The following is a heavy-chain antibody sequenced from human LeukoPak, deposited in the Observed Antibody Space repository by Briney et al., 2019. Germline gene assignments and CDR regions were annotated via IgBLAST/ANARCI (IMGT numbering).Heavy chain of an antibody. Sequence: ASVKVSCKASGYTFTSYYMHWVRQAPGQGLEWMGIINPSGGSTSYAQKFQGRVTMTRDTSTSTVYMELSSLRSEDTAVYYCARARGYYYGSGSPGEYMDVWGKGTTVTVPS. V-gene: IGHV1-46*01. CDR3: ARARGYYYGSGSPGEYMDV. J-gene: IGHJ6*03. CDR1: GYTFTSYY. CDR2: INPSGGST. D-gene: IGHD3-10*01.